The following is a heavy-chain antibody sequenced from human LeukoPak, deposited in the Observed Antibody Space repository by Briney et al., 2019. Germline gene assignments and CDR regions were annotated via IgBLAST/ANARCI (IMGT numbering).Heavy chain of an antibody. CDR3: AKDETRDGYNLGATDY. Sequence: GRSLRLSCAASRFTFSSYGMHWVRQAPGKGLEWVAVMSYDGSKKYYADSEKGRFTISRDNSKNTLYLQMSSLRAEDTAVYYCAKDETRDGYNLGATDYWGQGTLVTVSS. D-gene: IGHD5-24*01. V-gene: IGHV3-30*18. J-gene: IGHJ4*02. CDR2: MSYDGSKK. CDR1: RFTFSSYG.